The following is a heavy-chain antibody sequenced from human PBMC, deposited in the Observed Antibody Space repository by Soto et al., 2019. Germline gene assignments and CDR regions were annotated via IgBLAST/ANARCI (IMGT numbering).Heavy chain of an antibody. CDR3: ARNPTGGLLWFGELNSKDYYFDY. D-gene: IGHD3-10*01. V-gene: IGHV1-69*13. CDR1: GGTFSSYA. J-gene: IGHJ4*02. CDR2: IIPIFGTA. Sequence: ASVKVSCKASGGTFSSYAISWVRQAPGQGLEWMGGIIPIFGTANYAQKFQGRVTITADESTSTAYMELSSLRSEDTAVYYCARNPTGGLLWFGELNSKDYYFDYWGQGTLVTVSS.